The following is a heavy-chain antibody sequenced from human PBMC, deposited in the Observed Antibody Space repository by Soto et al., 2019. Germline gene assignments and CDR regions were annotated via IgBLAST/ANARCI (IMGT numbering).Heavy chain of an antibody. D-gene: IGHD3-22*01. V-gene: IGHV2-5*01. CDR3: ARWYYYDSSGHYYQYFDP. J-gene: IGHJ5*02. Sequence: SGPTLVNPTHSLTLTCTFSGFSLSTNEVGVGSIRQPPGKALEWLALIYGNDDTRYSPSLKTRLTITKDTSKNQVVLTLTTVDPTYTSTYSCARWYYYDSSGHYYQYFDPLGQGTLVTFCS. CDR2: IYGNDDT. CDR1: GFSLSTNEVG.